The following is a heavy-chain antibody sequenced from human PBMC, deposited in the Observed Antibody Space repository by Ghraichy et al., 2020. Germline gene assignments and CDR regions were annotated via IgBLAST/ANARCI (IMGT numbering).Heavy chain of an antibody. D-gene: IGHD6-19*01. CDR3: ARDAPDYSSGWSNWFDP. CDR2: TYYRSKWYN. Sequence: SQTLSLTCAISGDSVSSNSAAWNWIRQSPSRGLEWLGRTYYRSKWYNDYAVSVKSRITINPDTSKNQFSLQLNSVTPEDTAVYYCARDAPDYSSGWSNWFDPWGQGTLVTVSS. CDR1: GDSVSSNSAA. J-gene: IGHJ5*02. V-gene: IGHV6-1*01.